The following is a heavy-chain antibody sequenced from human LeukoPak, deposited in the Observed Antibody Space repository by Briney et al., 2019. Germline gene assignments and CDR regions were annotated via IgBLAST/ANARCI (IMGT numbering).Heavy chain of an antibody. CDR2: IYSGDRA. CDR1: GFTVSRNV. D-gene: IGHD1-14*01. V-gene: IGHV3-66*02. CDR3: ARDLAGFQEPRYYYYMDV. J-gene: IGHJ6*03. Sequence: GGSLRLSCVASGFTVSRNVMSWVRQAPGKGLEWVSLIYSGDRAFYADSVRGRFTISRNNSKHTLFLEMSSLKPEDTATYYCARDLAGFQEPRYYYYMDVWVKGPRSPSP.